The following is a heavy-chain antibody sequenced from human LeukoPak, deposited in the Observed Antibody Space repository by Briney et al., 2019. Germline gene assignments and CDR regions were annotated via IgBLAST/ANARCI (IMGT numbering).Heavy chain of an antibody. J-gene: IGHJ5*02. D-gene: IGHD6-19*01. Sequence: ASVKVSCKASGYTFTGYYMHWVRQAPGQGLEWMGWINPNSGGTNYAQKFQGRVTMTRDTPIRTAYKELSRRRSDDTAVYYCARDEGNSSGWYNRFDPWGQGTLVTVSS. V-gene: IGHV1-2*02. CDR2: INPNSGGT. CDR1: GYTFTGYY. CDR3: ARDEGNSSGWYNRFDP.